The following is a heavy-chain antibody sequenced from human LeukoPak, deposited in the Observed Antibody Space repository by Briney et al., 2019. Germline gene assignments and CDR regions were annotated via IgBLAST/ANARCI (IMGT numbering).Heavy chain of an antibody. D-gene: IGHD3-10*01. CDR2: IIPIFGTA. Sequence: SVKVSRKASGGTFSSYAISWVRQAPGQGPEWMGRIIPIFGTANYAQKFQGRVTITTDESTSTAYMELSSLRSEDTAVYYCARDGVFSGSYTFDYWGQGTLVTVSS. CDR3: ARDGVFSGSYTFDY. V-gene: IGHV1-69*05. J-gene: IGHJ4*02. CDR1: GGTFSSYA.